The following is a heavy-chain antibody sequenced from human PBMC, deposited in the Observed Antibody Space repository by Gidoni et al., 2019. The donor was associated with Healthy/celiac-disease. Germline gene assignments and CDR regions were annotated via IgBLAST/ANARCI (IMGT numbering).Heavy chain of an antibody. CDR1: VFTFSSYG. V-gene: IGHV3-33*01. J-gene: IGHJ5*02. Sequence: QVQLVESGGGVVQPGRSLRLSCAASVFTFSSYGMHWVRQAPGKGLEWVAVIWYYGSNKYYADSVKGRFTISRDNSKNTLYLQMNSLRAEDTAVYYCAREIMTTVTTSWFDPWGQGTLVTVSS. CDR3: AREIMTTVTTSWFDP. D-gene: IGHD4-17*01. CDR2: IWYYGSNK.